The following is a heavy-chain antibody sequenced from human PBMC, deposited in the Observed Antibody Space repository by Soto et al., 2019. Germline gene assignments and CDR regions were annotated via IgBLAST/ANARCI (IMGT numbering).Heavy chain of an antibody. CDR3: ARHVAVARRRGFDY. V-gene: IGHV4-4*02. D-gene: IGHD2-15*01. Sequence: QVQLQESGPGLVKPSGTLSLTCAVAGGSISDNWWSWVRQAPGKGLEWIGEIYHSGTTYYNPSLKGGVIILGDKSACQISLTLTYVTAADTAVYYCARHVAVARRRGFDYWGQGALVAVSS. J-gene: IGHJ4*02. CDR1: GGSISDNW. CDR2: IYHSGTT.